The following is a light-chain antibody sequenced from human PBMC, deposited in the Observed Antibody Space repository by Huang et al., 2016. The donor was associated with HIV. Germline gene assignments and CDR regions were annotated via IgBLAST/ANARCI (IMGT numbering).Light chain of an antibody. J-gene: IGKJ3*01. CDR3: QQYNKWPRT. Sequence: EIVMTQSPATLSVSPGERATLSCRASQSVTGNLAWYQLKPGQPPRLLIYGASTRAAGAAARFNASGSGTEFTLTINSLQSEDFAVYYCQQYNKWPRTFGPGTKVDVK. V-gene: IGKV3-15*01. CDR1: QSVTGN. CDR2: GAS.